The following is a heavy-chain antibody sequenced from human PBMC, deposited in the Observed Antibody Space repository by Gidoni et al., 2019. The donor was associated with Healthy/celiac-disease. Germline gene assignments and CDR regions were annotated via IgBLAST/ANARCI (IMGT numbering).Heavy chain of an antibody. D-gene: IGHD2-15*01. CDR2: ISWNSGSI. CDR1: GFTFDDYA. V-gene: IGHV3-9*01. Sequence: EVQLVESGGGLVQPGRSLRLSCAASGFTFDDYAMHWVRQAPGKGLEWVSGISWNSGSIGYADSVKGRFTISRDNAKNSLYLQMNSLRAEDTALYYCAPEVGSGRRPFDYWGQGTLVTVSS. CDR3: APEVGSGRRPFDY. J-gene: IGHJ4*02.